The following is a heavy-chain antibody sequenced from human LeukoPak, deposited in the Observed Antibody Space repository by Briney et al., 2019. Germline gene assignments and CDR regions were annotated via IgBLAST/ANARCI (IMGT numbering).Heavy chain of an antibody. Sequence: SETLSLTCAVYGESFSGYYWTWIRQPPGKGLEWIGEINHSGSTNYSPSLKSRVSISADTSKNQFSLKVTSVTAADTAVYYCARGVAAAVFWGQGTLVTVSS. CDR2: INHSGST. CDR1: GESFSGYY. J-gene: IGHJ4*02. CDR3: ARGVAAAVF. D-gene: IGHD6-13*01. V-gene: IGHV4-34*01.